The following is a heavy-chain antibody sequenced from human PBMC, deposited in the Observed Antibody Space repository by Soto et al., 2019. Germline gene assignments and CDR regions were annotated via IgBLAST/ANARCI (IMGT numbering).Heavy chain of an antibody. CDR1: GFTFSSYG. CDR3: ARDSHVGSGWQLTADY. Sequence: LRLSCAASGFTFSSYGMHWVRQAPGKGLEWVAVIWYDGSNKYYAESVKGRFTISRDNSKNTLYLQMNSLRAEDTAVYYCARDSHVGSGWQLTADYWGQGTLVTVSS. J-gene: IGHJ4*02. V-gene: IGHV3-33*01. D-gene: IGHD6-19*01. CDR2: IWYDGSNK.